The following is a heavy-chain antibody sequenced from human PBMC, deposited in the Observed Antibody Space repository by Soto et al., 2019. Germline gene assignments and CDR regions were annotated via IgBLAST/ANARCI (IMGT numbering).Heavy chain of an antibody. CDR1: GGTFSSYA. CDR3: AXDQYYYGSSGWNDAFDI. J-gene: IGHJ3*02. D-gene: IGHD3-22*01. CDR2: IIPIFGTA. Sequence: GASVKVSCKDSGGTFSSYAISWVRQAPGQGLEWMGGIIPIFGTANYAQKFQGRVTITADESTSTAYMELSSLRSEDTAVYYCAXDQYYYGSSGWNDAFDIWGQGTMVTVSS. V-gene: IGHV1-69*13.